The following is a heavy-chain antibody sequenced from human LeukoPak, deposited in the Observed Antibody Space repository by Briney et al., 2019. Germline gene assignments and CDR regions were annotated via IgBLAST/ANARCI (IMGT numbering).Heavy chain of an antibody. D-gene: IGHD6-6*01. V-gene: IGHV1-2*02. CDR2: INPNSGGT. CDR3: AHSINSSSFYFQH. Sequence: ASVKVSCKASGYTFTGYYMHWVRQAPGQGLEWMGWINPNSGGTNYAQKFQGRVTMTRDTSISTAYMELSRLRSDDTAVYYCAHSINSSSFYFQHWGQGTLVTDSS. CDR1: GYTFTGYY. J-gene: IGHJ1*01.